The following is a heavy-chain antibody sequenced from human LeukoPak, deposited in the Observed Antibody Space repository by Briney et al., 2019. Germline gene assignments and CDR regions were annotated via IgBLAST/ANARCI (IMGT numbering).Heavy chain of an antibody. J-gene: IGHJ4*02. Sequence: GGSLRLSCAASGFTFSDYYMSWIRQAPGKGLEWVAVISYDETNKDYADSVEGRFTISRDNSKNTLYLQMNSLRVEDTAMYYCARDNNGDYWGQGTLVTVSS. D-gene: IGHD1/OR15-1a*01. CDR1: GFTFSDYY. CDR3: ARDNNGDY. CDR2: ISYDETNK. V-gene: IGHV3-30-3*01.